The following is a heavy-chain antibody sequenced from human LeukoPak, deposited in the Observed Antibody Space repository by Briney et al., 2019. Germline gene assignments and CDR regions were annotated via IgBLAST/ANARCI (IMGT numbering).Heavy chain of an antibody. Sequence: GESLRLSCAASGFTFSSYNMNWVRQAPGKGGEWVAYISTSSPLYYPHSVKGRFTISRDNAKNSLYLQMNSLRAQDTAVYYCARGGYDFWSGYPNWFDPWGQGTLVTVSS. D-gene: IGHD3-3*01. J-gene: IGHJ5*02. V-gene: IGHV3-48*01. CDR2: ISTSSPL. CDR1: GFTFSSYN. CDR3: ARGGYDFWSGYPNWFDP.